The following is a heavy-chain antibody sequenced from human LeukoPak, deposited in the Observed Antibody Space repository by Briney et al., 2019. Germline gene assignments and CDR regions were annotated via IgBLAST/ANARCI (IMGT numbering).Heavy chain of an antibody. CDR3: ARGVARPQIRWGSSTNYYMDV. CDR1: GGTFSSYA. D-gene: IGHD2-2*01. J-gene: IGHJ6*03. V-gene: IGHV1-69*05. CDR2: IIPIFGTA. Sequence: GASVKVSRKASGGTFSSYAISWVRQAPGQGLEWMGGIIPIFGTANYAQKFQGRVTITTDESTSTAYMELSSLRSEDTAVYYCARGVARPQIRWGSSTNYYMDVWGKGTTVTVSS.